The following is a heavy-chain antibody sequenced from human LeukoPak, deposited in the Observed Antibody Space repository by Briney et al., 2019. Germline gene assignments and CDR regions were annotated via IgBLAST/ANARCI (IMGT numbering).Heavy chain of an antibody. CDR2: ISYDGSNK. V-gene: IGHV3-30*04. CDR3: ARTYYYDSTSLGIDALDI. D-gene: IGHD3-22*01. J-gene: IGHJ3*02. Sequence: GGSLRLSCAASGFTFSSYAMHWVRQAPGKGLEWVAVISYDGSNKYYADSVKGRFTISRDNSKNTLYLQMNSLRAEDTAVYYCARTYYYDSTSLGIDALDIWGQGTMVTVSS. CDR1: GFTFSSYA.